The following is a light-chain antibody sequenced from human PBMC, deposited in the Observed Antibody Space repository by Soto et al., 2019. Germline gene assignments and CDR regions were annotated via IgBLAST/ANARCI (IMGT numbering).Light chain of an antibody. CDR3: CSYXGYV. CDR2: EAT. Sequence: QSSLTQPASVSGSPGQSITISCTGTSSDVSSYTLVSWYQQHPGKDPKLLIYEATNRPSGVSYRFSGSKSANTASLTISGLQDDDEADDYCCSYXGYVVGTGTKVXV. CDR1: SSDVSSYTL. V-gene: IGLV2-23*01. J-gene: IGLJ1*01.